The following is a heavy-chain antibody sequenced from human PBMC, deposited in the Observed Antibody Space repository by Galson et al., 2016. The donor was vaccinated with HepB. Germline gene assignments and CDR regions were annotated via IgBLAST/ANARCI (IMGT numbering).Heavy chain of an antibody. CDR2: VSYDEDDK. CDR1: EFSFSSYA. CDR3: ARARPCSTSYCYTGDYYCWYMDV. D-gene: IGHD2-2*02. J-gene: IGHJ6*03. V-gene: IGHV3-30-3*01. Sequence: SLRLSCAASEFSFSSYAMHWVRQAPGKGLEWVAVVSYDEDDKYYADSVKGRFTISKDNSKSTLYLQMNSLRPEDTAVYFCARARPCSTSYCYTGDYYCWYMDVWGKGTAVTVS.